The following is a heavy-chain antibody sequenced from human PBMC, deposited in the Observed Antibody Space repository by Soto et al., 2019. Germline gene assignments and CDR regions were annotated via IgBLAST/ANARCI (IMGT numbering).Heavy chain of an antibody. Sequence: QVQLVESGGGVVQPGRSLRLSCAASGFTFNSFTMHWVRQAPGKGLEWVAVISHDGSHKYSADSVKGRFTISRDDSKNTLYLLMSSLRVEDTAIYYCTTWEERYFQDWGQGTLVTVSS. V-gene: IGHV3-30-3*01. CDR3: TTWEERYFQD. CDR2: ISHDGSHK. J-gene: IGHJ1*01. D-gene: IGHD1-26*01. CDR1: GFTFNSFT.